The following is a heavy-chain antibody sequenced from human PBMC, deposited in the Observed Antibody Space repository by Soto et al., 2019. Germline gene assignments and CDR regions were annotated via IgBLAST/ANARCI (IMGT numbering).Heavy chain of an antibody. J-gene: IGHJ4*02. CDR3: ASQWEMVNPFDY. CDR2: IKQDGSEK. CDR1: GFTFSSYW. V-gene: IGHV3-7*01. Sequence: EVQLVESGGGLVQPGGSLRLSCAASGFTFSSYWMIWVRQAPGKGLEWVANIKQDGSEKYYVDSVKGRFTISRDNAKNSLYLQMNSLRAEDTAVYYCASQWEMVNPFDYWGQGTLVTVSS. D-gene: IGHD1-26*01.